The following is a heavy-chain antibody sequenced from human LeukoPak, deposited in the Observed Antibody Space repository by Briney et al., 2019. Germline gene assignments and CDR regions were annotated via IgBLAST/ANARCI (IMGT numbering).Heavy chain of an antibody. V-gene: IGHV3-48*01. CDR3: ARRSEFGVLYYMDI. Sequence: GGSLRLSCVASGFTFSSYSMNWVRQAPGKGLEWVSYISGSSGTIYYADSVRGRFTISRDNAKNSLYLQMNSLRAEDTAVYYCARRSEFGVLYYMDIWGKGTTVTVSS. CDR2: ISGSSGTI. D-gene: IGHD3-16*01. J-gene: IGHJ6*03. CDR1: GFTFSSYS.